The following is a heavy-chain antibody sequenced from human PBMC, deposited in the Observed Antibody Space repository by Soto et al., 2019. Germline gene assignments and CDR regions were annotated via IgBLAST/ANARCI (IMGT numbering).Heavy chain of an antibody. D-gene: IGHD3-3*01. Sequence: SVKVSCKASGGTFSSYAISWVRQAPGQGLEWMGGIIPIFGTANYAQKFQGRVTITADKSTSTAYMELSSLRSEDTAVYYCARLDRDDFWSGYTDYYYYGMDVWGQGTTVTVSS. CDR3: ARLDRDDFWSGYTDYYYYGMDV. J-gene: IGHJ6*02. CDR1: GGTFSSYA. V-gene: IGHV1-69*06. CDR2: IIPIFGTA.